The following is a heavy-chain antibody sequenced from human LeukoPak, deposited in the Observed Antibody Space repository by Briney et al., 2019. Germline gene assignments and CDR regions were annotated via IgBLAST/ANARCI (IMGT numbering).Heavy chain of an antibody. CDR1: GFTFSNYG. Sequence: GGSLRLSCAASGFTFSNYGMQWVSQAPGRGLEWAAFIHPDGSDKYYADSVKGRFTISRDNSQNTLCLEKNSLRTEDTAAYYRAKERLLGSPSRDYFYNRGPGTPVTGSS. D-gene: IGHD2-21*01. V-gene: IGHV3-30*02. J-gene: IGHJ4*02. CDR2: IHPDGSDK. CDR3: AKERLLGSPSRDYFYN.